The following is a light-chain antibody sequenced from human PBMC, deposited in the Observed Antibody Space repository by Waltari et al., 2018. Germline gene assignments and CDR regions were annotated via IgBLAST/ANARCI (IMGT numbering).Light chain of an antibody. CDR3: QQRSNWQLT. Sequence: EIVLTQSPATLSLSPGERATLSCRASQSVSSYLAWYQQKPGQAPRLLIYDASNRATGIPARFSGSVSGTDFTLTISSLEPEDFAVYYCQQRSNWQLTFGGGTKVEIK. V-gene: IGKV3-11*01. J-gene: IGKJ4*01. CDR2: DAS. CDR1: QSVSSY.